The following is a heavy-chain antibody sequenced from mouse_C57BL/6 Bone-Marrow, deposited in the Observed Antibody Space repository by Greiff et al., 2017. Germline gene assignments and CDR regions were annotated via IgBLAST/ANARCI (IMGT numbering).Heavy chain of an antibody. J-gene: IGHJ1*03. Sequence: VQLQQSGAELVRPGASVKLSCTASGFNIQDYYMHWVKQRPEQGLEWIGRIDPEDGDTDYAPKFQGKATMTADTSSNTAYLQLSSLTSEDAAVYYCTRWGRYGANWDFDVWGTGTTVTVSS. V-gene: IGHV14-1*01. CDR1: GFNIQDYY. CDR3: TRWGRYGANWDFDV. D-gene: IGHD1-1*02. CDR2: IDPEDGDT.